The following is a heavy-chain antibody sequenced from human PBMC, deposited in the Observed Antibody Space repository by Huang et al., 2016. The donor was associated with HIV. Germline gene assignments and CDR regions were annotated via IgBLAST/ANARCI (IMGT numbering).Heavy chain of an antibody. CDR3: ATKTGGMDI. Sequence: VESGGRLVQPGGSTFTFAAYWMSWVRQPPGKGLEWVANIRQDESEKYYVDSVKGRFNISRENAKKVLFLEMNNVTVEDTATYYCATKTGGMDIWGQGTTVTVS. CDR1: FTFAAYW. CDR2: IRQDESEK. V-gene: IGHV3-7*03. D-gene: IGHD1-7*01. J-gene: IGHJ6*02.